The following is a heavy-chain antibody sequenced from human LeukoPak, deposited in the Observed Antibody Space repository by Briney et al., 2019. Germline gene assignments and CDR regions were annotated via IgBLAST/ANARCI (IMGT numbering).Heavy chain of an antibody. J-gene: IGHJ4*02. V-gene: IGHV3-11*04. Sequence: GGSLRLSCAASGFTFSDYYMSWIRQAPGKGLEWVSYIGTSGSTIYYADSVKGRFTISRDNSKNTLYLQMNSLRAEDTAVYYCAKGATYGSGSYHFDYWGQGTLVTVSS. CDR1: GFTFSDYY. CDR2: IGTSGSTI. CDR3: AKGATYGSGSYHFDY. D-gene: IGHD3-10*01.